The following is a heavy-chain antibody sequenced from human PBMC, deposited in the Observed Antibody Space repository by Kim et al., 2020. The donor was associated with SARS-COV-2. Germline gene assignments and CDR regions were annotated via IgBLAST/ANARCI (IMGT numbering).Heavy chain of an antibody. J-gene: IGHJ6*02. V-gene: IGHV3-30*18. CDR3: AKELPPGYSSGWSCYYYGMDV. Sequence: GGSLRLSCAASGFTFSSYGMHWVRQAPGKGLEWVAVISYDGSNKYYADSVKGRFTISRDNSKNTLYLQMNSLRAEDTAVYYCAKELPPGYSSGWSCYYYGMDVWGQGTTVTVSS. D-gene: IGHD6-19*01. CDR1: GFTFSSYG. CDR2: ISYDGSNK.